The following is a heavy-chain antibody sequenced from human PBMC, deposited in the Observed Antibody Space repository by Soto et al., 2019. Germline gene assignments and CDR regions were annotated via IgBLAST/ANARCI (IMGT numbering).Heavy chain of an antibody. J-gene: IGHJ4*02. V-gene: IGHV3-74*01. CDR1: GFTFSSYW. CDR3: ARVPTGKYGVWNY. Sequence: EVQLVESGGGLVQPGGSLRLSCAASGFTFSSYWMHWVRQVPGKGLVWVSRINPDGTTTTYADSVKGRFTISRDNAENTLYLQMNCLRGDDTAVYYCARVPTGKYGVWNYWGQGTLVTVSS. D-gene: IGHD2-8*01. CDR2: INPDGTTT.